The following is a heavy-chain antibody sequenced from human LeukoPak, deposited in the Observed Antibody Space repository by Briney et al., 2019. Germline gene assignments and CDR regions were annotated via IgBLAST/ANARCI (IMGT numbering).Heavy chain of an antibody. CDR1: GGTFSSYA. CDR3: AREDIVVVPAAKNGAFDI. CDR2: IIPIFGTA. D-gene: IGHD2-2*01. Sequence: SVKVSCKASGGTFSSYAISWVRQAPGQGLEWMGGIIPIFGTANYAQKFQGRVTITADESTSTAYMELSSLRSEDTAVYYCAREDIVVVPAAKNGAFDIWGQGTMVTVSS. J-gene: IGHJ3*02. V-gene: IGHV1-69*13.